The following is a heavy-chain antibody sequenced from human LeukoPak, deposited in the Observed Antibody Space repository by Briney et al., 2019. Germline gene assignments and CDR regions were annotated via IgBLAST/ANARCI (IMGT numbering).Heavy chain of an antibody. J-gene: IGHJ4*02. D-gene: IGHD3-10*01. Sequence: PGGSLRLSCSASGFTFTDYSMHWVRQAPGKGLECVSAINKNGGSTSYADSVKGRFTISRDNSKNTLYLRMSSLRAEDTAVYYCVKDEGGGSGRLYFDYWGQGTLVTVSS. CDR3: VKDEGGGSGRLYFDY. CDR1: GFTFTDYS. CDR2: INKNGGST. V-gene: IGHV3-64D*06.